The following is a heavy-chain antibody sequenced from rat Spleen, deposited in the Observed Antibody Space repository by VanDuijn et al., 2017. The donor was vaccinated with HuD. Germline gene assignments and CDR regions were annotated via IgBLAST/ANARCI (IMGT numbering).Heavy chain of an antibody. CDR2: ISYGDSFGHSST. D-gene: IGHD1-7*01. CDR1: GFTFSDYG. CDR3: TRVDTMGTEDY. V-gene: IGHV5-29*01. J-gene: IGHJ2*01. Sequence: EVQLVESRGGLVQPGRSLKLSCAASGFTFSDYGMAWVRQTPTKGLEWVATISYGDSFGHSSTYYRDSVKGRFTISRDNAKSTLYLQMNSLRSEDTATYFCTRVDTMGTEDYWGQGVMVTVSS.